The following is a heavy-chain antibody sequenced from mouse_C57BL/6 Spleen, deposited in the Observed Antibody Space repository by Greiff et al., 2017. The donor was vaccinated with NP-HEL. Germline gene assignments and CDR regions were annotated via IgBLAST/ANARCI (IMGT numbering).Heavy chain of an antibody. V-gene: IGHV1-18*01. Sequence: EVQLQQSGPELVKPGASVKIPCKASGYTFTDYNMDWVKQSPGKSLEWIGDINPNNGGTIYNQKFKGKATLTVDKSSSTAYMELRSLTSEDTAVYYCAKRSNEGFAYWGQGTLVTVSA. CDR3: AKRSNEGFAY. CDR2: INPNNGGT. J-gene: IGHJ3*01. CDR1: GYTFTDYN. D-gene: IGHD2-5*01.